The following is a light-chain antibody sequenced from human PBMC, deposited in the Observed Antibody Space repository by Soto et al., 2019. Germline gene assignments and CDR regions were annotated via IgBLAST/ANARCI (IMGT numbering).Light chain of an antibody. J-gene: IGLJ2*01. CDR3: QSYDSSLSGHVV. CDR1: SSNIGAGYD. Sequence: HSVLTQPPSVSGAPGQSVTISCTGSSSNIGAGYDVHWYQQLPGTAPKLLIYGNSNRPSGVPDRFSGSKSGTSASLAITGLQAEDEADYYCQSYDSSLSGHVVFGGGTKLTVL. V-gene: IGLV1-40*01. CDR2: GNS.